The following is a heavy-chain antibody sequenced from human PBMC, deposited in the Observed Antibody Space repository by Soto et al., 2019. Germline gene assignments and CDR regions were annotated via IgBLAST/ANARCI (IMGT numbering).Heavy chain of an antibody. CDR1: GGSINSGTYY. Sequence: QVQLQESGPGLVKPSQTLSLTCTASGGSINSGTYYWSWIRQHPEKGLEWIGYIDNSGSTYSNPSLESRFTMCLDTSKNQFSLTLTAMSAGDTAVYYCARGGTSDYRPGHVAAFGIWGPGTRVTFSS. V-gene: IGHV4-31*03. D-gene: IGHD3-22*01. J-gene: IGHJ3*02. CDR2: IDNSGST. CDR3: ARGGTSDYRPGHVAAFGI.